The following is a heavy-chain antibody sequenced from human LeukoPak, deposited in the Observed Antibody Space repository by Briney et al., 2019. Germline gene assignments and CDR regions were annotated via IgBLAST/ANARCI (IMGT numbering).Heavy chain of an antibody. CDR3: ARVLPVRRFYYDSSGSKTGYFDY. Sequence: SETLSLTCTVSGGSISSGGYYWSWIRQHPGKGLEWIGYIYYSGSTYYNPSLKSRVTISVDTSKNQFSLKLSSVTAADTVVYYCARVLPVRRFYYDSSGSKTGYFDYWGQGTLVTVSS. CDR2: IYYSGST. CDR1: GGSISSGGYY. D-gene: IGHD3-22*01. V-gene: IGHV4-31*03. J-gene: IGHJ4*02.